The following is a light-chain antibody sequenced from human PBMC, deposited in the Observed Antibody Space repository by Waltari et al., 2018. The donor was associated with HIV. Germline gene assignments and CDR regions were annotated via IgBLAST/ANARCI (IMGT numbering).Light chain of an antibody. J-gene: IGLJ2*01. Sequence: QSVLPQPPSVSATPGQKVTISCSGSSSRFGNNYVSWYQQVPGTAPKLLIYNNNSRPSGIPDRFSGSKSGTSATLAITGLQTGDEAEYYCGTWDNSLSAGFFGGGTKLTVL. CDR3: GTWDNSLSAGF. CDR1: SSRFGNNY. CDR2: NNN. V-gene: IGLV1-51*01.